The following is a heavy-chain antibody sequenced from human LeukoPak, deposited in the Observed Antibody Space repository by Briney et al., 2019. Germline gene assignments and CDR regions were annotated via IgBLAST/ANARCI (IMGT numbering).Heavy chain of an antibody. CDR1: GASIDDYY. CDR2: IFDTWIT. D-gene: IGHD3-10*01. CDR3: ARRLTKVDHGLDV. V-gene: IGHV4-59*08. Sequence: SETLSPTCTVSGASIDDYYWNWIRQPPGKGLEWIGYIFDTWITNYNPSLKSRVTISIDTSKNQFSLKLTSVTAADTAVYYCARRLTKVDHGLDVWGQGTTVTVSS. J-gene: IGHJ6*02.